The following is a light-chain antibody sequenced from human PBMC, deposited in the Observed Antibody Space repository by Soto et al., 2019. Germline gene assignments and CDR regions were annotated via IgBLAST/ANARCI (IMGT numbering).Light chain of an antibody. J-gene: IGLJ2*01. V-gene: IGLV1-40*01. CDR3: QSYDSTLKTV. CDR1: SSNIGAGYD. Sequence: QSVLTQPPSVCGAPGQRVTISCAGSSSNIGAGYDVHWYQQLPGTAPKLLIYGNSNRPSGVPDRFSASKSGTSASLAITGLQAEDEADYYCQSYDSTLKTVFGGGTKLTVL. CDR2: GNS.